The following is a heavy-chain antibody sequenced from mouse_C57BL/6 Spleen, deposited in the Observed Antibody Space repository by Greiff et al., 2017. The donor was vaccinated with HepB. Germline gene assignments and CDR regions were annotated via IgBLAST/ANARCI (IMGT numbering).Heavy chain of an antibody. J-gene: IGHJ1*03. CDR2: INPSSGYT. D-gene: IGHD1-1*01. Sequence: QVQLKQSGAELARPGASVKMSCKASGYTFTSYTMHWVKQRPGQGLEWIGYINPSSGYTKYNQKFKDKATLTADKSSSTAYMQLSSLTSEDSAVYYCAPITTVRGYFDVWGTGTTVTVSS. CDR3: APITTVRGYFDV. CDR1: GYTFTSYT. V-gene: IGHV1-4*01.